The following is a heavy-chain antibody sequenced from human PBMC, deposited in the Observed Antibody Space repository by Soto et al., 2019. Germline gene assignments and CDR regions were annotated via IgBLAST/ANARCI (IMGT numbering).Heavy chain of an antibody. CDR1: GGSFSGYY. CDR3: ARRITMIVVVDVGAFDY. D-gene: IGHD3-22*01. Sequence: PSETLSLTCAVSGGSFSGYYWSWIRQPPGKGLEWIGEINHSGSTNYNPSLKSRVTISVDTSKNQFSLKLSSVTAADTAVYYCARRITMIVVVDVGAFDYWGQGTLVTVSS. J-gene: IGHJ4*02. V-gene: IGHV4-34*01. CDR2: INHSGST.